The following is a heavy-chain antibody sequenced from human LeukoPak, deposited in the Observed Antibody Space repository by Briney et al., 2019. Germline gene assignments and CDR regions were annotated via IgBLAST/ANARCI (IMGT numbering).Heavy chain of an antibody. Sequence: GGSLRLSCAASGFTFSDAWMSWVRQTPGKGLEWVGRIESKTDGGTTDYGAPVKGRFTISRDDSTNTLYLQMDSLKSEDTAVYYCTTYGSGRKFDYWGQGILVTASS. V-gene: IGHV3-15*04. J-gene: IGHJ4*02. D-gene: IGHD3-10*01. CDR2: IESKTDGGTT. CDR3: TTYGSGRKFDY. CDR1: GFTFSDAW.